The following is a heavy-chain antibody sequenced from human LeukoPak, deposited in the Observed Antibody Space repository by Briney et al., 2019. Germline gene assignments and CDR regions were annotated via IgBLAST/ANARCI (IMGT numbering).Heavy chain of an antibody. CDR1: GGSISSYY. CDR2: MYYSGTT. D-gene: IGHD2-15*01. V-gene: IGHV4-59*08. J-gene: IGHJ3*02. CDR3: ATSRGGPWGAFDI. Sequence: SETLSLTCTVSGGSISSYYWSWIRQPPGQGLEWIGSMYYSGTTNYNPSLKSRVTISVATSKNQFSLRLSSVTAADTAIYYCATSRGGPWGAFDIWGQGTRVTVSS.